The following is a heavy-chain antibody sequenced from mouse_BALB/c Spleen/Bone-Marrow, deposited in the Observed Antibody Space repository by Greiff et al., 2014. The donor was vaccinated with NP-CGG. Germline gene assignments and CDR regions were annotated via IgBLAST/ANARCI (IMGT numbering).Heavy chain of an antibody. Sequence: VQLQQSGAELVKPGASVKLSCTASGFNIKDTYMHWVKQRPEQGLEWIGRIDPANGNTKYDPKFQGKATITADTSSNTAYLQLSSLTSEDTAAYYCATTDSSGVFAYWGQGTLVTVSA. CDR3: ATTDSSGVFAY. J-gene: IGHJ3*01. CDR2: IDPANGNT. D-gene: IGHD3-2*01. V-gene: IGHV14-3*02. CDR1: GFNIKDTY.